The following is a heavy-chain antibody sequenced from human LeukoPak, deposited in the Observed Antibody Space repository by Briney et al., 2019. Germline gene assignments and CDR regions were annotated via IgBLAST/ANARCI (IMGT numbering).Heavy chain of an antibody. V-gene: IGHV3-23*01. Sequence: GGPLRLSCAPSGFTFSTNAMSWARHAPGKGLEWVSAISDSGDSTDYADSVKGRFTISRDNSRNTLSLQMNSLRAEDTAAYYCAKYLWARGGLYTDLFDYWGQGTLVTVSS. CDR1: GFTFSTNA. J-gene: IGHJ4*02. CDR2: ISDSGDST. D-gene: IGHD3-16*01. CDR3: AKYLWARGGLYTDLFDY.